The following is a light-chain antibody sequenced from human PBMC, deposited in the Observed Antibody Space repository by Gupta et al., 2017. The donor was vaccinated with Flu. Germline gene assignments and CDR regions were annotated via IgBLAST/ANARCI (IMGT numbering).Light chain of an antibody. Sequence: QSVLTQPPSPSGTPGQTVTISCSGTKSNIENGPTNRYRHAPGTAPKLLIFNTDQRPSGVPGRFSGSKSGTSATLAISGLQSQDEADYYCAGWDDRLNGWVFGGGTKLTVL. V-gene: IGLV1-44*01. CDR1: KSNIENGP. CDR2: NTD. J-gene: IGLJ3*02. CDR3: AGWDDRLNGWV.